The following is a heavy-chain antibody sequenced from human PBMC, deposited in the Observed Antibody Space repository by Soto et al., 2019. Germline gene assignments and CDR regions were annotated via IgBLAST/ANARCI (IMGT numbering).Heavy chain of an antibody. Sequence: EVQLVESGGGVVQPGGSLRLSCTASGFTFNTHWMHWVRQAPGKGLVWVSRICFDGITTNYADSVKGRLTVSRDNAKNTVYLHVNTLRDEDTDVYYCARGGAMGVDYWGQGTLVTVSS. D-gene: IGHD1-26*01. J-gene: IGHJ4*02. CDR1: GFTFNTHW. CDR2: ICFDGITT. CDR3: ARGGAMGVDY. V-gene: IGHV3-74*01.